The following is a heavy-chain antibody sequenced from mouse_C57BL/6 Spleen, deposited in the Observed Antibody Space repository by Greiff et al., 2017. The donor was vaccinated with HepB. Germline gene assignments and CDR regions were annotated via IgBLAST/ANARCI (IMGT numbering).Heavy chain of an antibody. Sequence: ESGPGLVKPSQSLSLTCSVTGYSITSGYYWNWIRQFPGNKLEWMGYISYDGSNNYNPSLKNRISITRDTAKNKFFLKLNSVTTEDTATYYCARDQDYYYGYYYAMDYWGQGTSVTVSS. CDR2: ISYDGSN. D-gene: IGHD1-1*01. J-gene: IGHJ4*01. V-gene: IGHV3-6*01. CDR3: ARDQDYYYGYYYAMDY. CDR1: GYSITSGYY.